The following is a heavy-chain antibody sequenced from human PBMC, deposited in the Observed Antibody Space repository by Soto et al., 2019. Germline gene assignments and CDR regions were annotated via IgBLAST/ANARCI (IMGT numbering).Heavy chain of an antibody. Sequence: GASVKVSCKASEYTFTAYTMHWVRQAPGQRLEWMGWINGGNGNTKYSQKFPGRVTITRDTSASTAYMELSSLRSDDTAVYYCARELQGLYYFDYWGQGTLVTSP. CDR2: INGGNGNT. CDR1: EYTFTAYT. D-gene: IGHD4-4*01. CDR3: ARELQGLYYFDY. V-gene: IGHV1-3*01. J-gene: IGHJ4*02.